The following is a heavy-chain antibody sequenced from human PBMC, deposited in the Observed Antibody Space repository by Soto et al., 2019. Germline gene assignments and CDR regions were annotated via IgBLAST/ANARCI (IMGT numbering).Heavy chain of an antibody. CDR1: GGSISSYY. CDR2: IYYSGST. V-gene: IGHV4-59*01. J-gene: IGHJ5*02. D-gene: IGHD3-22*01. CDR3: ARETSYDSSGYYPTPLPNWFDP. Sequence: SETLSLTCTVSGGSISSYYWSWIRQPPGKGLEWIGYIYYSGSTNYNPSLKSRVTISVDTSKNQFSLKLSSVTAADTAVYYCARETSYDSSGYYPTPLPNWFDPWGQGTLVTSPQ.